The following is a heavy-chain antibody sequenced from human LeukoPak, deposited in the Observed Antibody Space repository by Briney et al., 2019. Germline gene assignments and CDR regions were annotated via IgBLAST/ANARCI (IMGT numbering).Heavy chain of an antibody. Sequence: PSETLSLTCTVSGGSISSGSYYWGWIRQPPGKGLEWIGSIYYSGSTYYNPSLKSRVTISVDTSKNQFSLKLSSVTAADTAVYYCARARDYYYDSSGYYSFDYWGQGTLVTVSS. CDR2: IYYSGST. CDR3: ARARDYYYDSSGYYSFDY. CDR1: GGSISSGSYY. J-gene: IGHJ4*02. D-gene: IGHD3-22*01. V-gene: IGHV4-39*07.